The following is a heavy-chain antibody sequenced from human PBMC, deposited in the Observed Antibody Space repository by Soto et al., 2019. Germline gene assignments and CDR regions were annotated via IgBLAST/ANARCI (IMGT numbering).Heavy chain of an antibody. Sequence: QVQLQQWGAGLLKPSETLSLTCAVFGGSVNSGNYYWSWIRQPPGKGLEWIGEMSHSGGTPFNPSLKSRVTISVDKSKKQFSLKMSSVTAADTALYYCARVERGTATTVVDAFDIWGPGTMVTVSS. CDR3: ARVERGTATTVVDAFDI. CDR2: MSHSGGT. V-gene: IGHV4-34*01. J-gene: IGHJ3*02. CDR1: GGSVNSGNYY. D-gene: IGHD1-7*01.